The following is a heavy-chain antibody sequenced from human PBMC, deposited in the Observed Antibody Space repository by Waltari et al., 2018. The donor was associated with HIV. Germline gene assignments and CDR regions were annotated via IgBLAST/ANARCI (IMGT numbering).Heavy chain of an antibody. CDR1: GFTFSSYW. V-gene: IGHV3-7*01. J-gene: IGHJ6*02. D-gene: IGHD7-27*01. CDR3: VGANYWGLFSDYHYGLTV. Sequence: EEQLLESGGGLVQPGGSLRLSCVASGFTFSSYWLIWVRRAPGKGPEVGAMINPGGSERFFVDSVRGRLSVSRDDAKESLYLHRKSLRAKDRGGYYCVGANYWGLFSDYHYGLTVWGQGTTVIVSS. CDR2: INPGGSER.